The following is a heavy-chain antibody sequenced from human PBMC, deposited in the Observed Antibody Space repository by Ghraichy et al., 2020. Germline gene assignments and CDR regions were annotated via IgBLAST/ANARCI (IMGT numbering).Heavy chain of an antibody. Sequence: GGSLRLSCAASGFTFSDYSMNWVRQAPGKGLEWVSYIRISSSTIYYADSVKGRFTISRDNAKNSLYLQMNSLRDEDTAVYYCARDRCSSTSCYVGSADYWGQGTLVTVSS. V-gene: IGHV3-48*02. D-gene: IGHD2-2*01. CDR3: ARDRCSSTSCYVGSADY. CDR2: IRISSSTI. J-gene: IGHJ4*02. CDR1: GFTFSDYS.